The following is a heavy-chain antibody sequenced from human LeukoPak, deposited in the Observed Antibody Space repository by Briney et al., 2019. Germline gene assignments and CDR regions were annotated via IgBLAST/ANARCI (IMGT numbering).Heavy chain of an antibody. J-gene: IGHJ4*02. Sequence: GGSLRLSCAASGFTFNTYTMNWVRQAPGKGLEWVSYISGSSGIIDYADSVRGRFTISRDNAKNSLYLQMNSLRAEDTAVYYCTTVCCGGDPAHYWGQGTLVTVSS. CDR2: ISGSSGII. CDR1: GFTFNTYT. CDR3: TTVCCGGDPAHY. D-gene: IGHD2-21*02. V-gene: IGHV3-48*01.